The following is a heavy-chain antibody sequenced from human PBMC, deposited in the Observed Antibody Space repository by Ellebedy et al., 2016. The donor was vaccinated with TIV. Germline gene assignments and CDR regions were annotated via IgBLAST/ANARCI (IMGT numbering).Heavy chain of an antibody. Sequence: MPSETLSLTCTVSGGSISSYYWSWIRQPPGKGLEWIGYISYSGSTNYNPSLKSRVTISVEPSKNQFSLRLNSVTAADTAVYYCARVVWQQPVSYAFDIWGQGTMVTVSS. CDR1: GGSISSYY. D-gene: IGHD6-13*01. CDR3: ARVVWQQPVSYAFDI. J-gene: IGHJ3*02. CDR2: ISYSGST. V-gene: IGHV4-59*01.